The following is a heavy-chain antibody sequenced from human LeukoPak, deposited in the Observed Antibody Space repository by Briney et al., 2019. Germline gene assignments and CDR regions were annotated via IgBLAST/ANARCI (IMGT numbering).Heavy chain of an antibody. CDR2: IIPILGIA. Sequence: ASVKVSCKASGGTFSSYAIGWVRQAPGQGLEWMGRIIPILGIANYAQKFQGRVTITADKSTSTAYMELSSLRSEDTAVYYCARESGVAAAMGIDYWGQGTLVTVSS. CDR1: GGTFSSYA. V-gene: IGHV1-69*04. J-gene: IGHJ4*02. CDR3: ARESGVAAAMGIDY. D-gene: IGHD6-13*01.